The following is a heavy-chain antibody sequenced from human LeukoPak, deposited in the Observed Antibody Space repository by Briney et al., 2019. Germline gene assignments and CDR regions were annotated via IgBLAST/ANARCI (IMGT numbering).Heavy chain of an antibody. CDR1: GFTFSSYS. CDR3: ARPRITIFGVVTNYYYYMDV. Sequence: PGGSLRLSCAASGFTFSSYSMDWVRQALRKGVEWVSSISSSSSYIYYADSVKGRFTISRDNAKNSLYLQMTSLRAEDTAVYYCARPRITIFGVVTNYYYYMDVWGKGTTVTVSS. D-gene: IGHD3-3*01. CDR2: ISSSSSYI. J-gene: IGHJ6*03. V-gene: IGHV3-21*01.